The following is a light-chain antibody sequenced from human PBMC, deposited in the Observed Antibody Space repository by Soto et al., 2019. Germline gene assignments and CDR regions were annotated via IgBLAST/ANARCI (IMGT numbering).Light chain of an antibody. Sequence: DIQMNQSPSTLSGSVGDRVTITCRASQTISSCLAWYQQKPGKAPKLLIYKASTLKSGVPSRFSGSGSGTEFTLTISSLQPDDFATYYCQHYNSYSEAFGQGTKVEL. CDR1: QTISSC. V-gene: IGKV1-5*03. CDR3: QHYNSYSEA. CDR2: KAS. J-gene: IGKJ1*01.